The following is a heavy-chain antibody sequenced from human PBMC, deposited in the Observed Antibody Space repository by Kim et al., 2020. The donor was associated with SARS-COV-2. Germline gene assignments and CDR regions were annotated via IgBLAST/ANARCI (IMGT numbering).Heavy chain of an antibody. Sequence: TANYAQTFQGRGTITADKSTSTAYMELSSLRSEDTAVYYCARDSGDYGGYWGQGTLVTVSS. CDR3: ARDSGDYGGY. CDR2: TA. J-gene: IGHJ4*02. V-gene: IGHV1-69*06. D-gene: IGHD4-17*01.